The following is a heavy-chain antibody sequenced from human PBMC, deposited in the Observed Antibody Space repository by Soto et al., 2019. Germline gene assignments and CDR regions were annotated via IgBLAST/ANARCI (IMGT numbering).Heavy chain of an antibody. V-gene: IGHV1-69*06. CDR1: GGTFSSYA. Sequence: ASVKVSCKASGGTFSSYAISWVRQAPGQGLEWMGGIIPIFGTANYAQKFQGRVTITADKSTSTAYMELSSLRSEDTAVYYCTRTNCYDSSGCLDFDYWGQGSLVTVSS. D-gene: IGHD3-22*01. J-gene: IGHJ4*02. CDR2: IIPIFGTA. CDR3: TRTNCYDSSGCLDFDY.